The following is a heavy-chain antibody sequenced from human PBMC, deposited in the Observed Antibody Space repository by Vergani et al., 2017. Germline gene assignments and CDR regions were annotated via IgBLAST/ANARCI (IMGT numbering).Heavy chain of an antibody. CDR3: ARVNTETNGHLYYYYYMDV. CDR2: IDHNGRP. CDR1: GGSFTSYH. Sequence: QVQLQQWGGGLLKPSETLSLTCVVNGGSFTSYHWTWIRQSPGEGLEWVGDIDHNGRPDSNPSLKSRLTMSVDKSRNQFSLTLNSVTATDTAIYFCARVNTETNGHLYYYYYMDVGGQGTAVTVS. D-gene: IGHD4-11*01. V-gene: IGHV4-34*01. J-gene: IGHJ6*03.